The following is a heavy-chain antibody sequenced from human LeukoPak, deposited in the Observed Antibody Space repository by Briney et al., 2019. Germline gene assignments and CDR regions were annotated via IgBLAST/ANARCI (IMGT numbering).Heavy chain of an antibody. J-gene: IGHJ4*02. CDR3: ARDVSGSLDY. CDR1: GFTFSSYW. V-gene: IGHV3-7*04. D-gene: IGHD1-26*01. CDR2: IKQDESEE. Sequence: GGSLRLSCAASGFTFSSYWMAWVRQAPGKGPEWVANIKQDESEEYYADSVKGRFTISRDNAKNSLYLQMNSLRAEDTALYYCARDVSGSLDYWGQGTLVTVSS.